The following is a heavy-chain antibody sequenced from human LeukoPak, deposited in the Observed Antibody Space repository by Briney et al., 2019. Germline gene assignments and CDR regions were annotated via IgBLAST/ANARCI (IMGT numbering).Heavy chain of an antibody. Sequence: SETLSLTCAVSGGSFSGYYWSWIRQPPGKGLEWIGEINHSGSTNYNPSLKSRVTISVDTSKNQFSLKLSSVTAADTAVYYCARGIAAAGKNFDYWGQGTLVTVSS. D-gene: IGHD6-13*01. CDR3: ARGIAAAGKNFDY. CDR1: GGSFSGYY. CDR2: INHSGST. V-gene: IGHV4-34*01. J-gene: IGHJ4*02.